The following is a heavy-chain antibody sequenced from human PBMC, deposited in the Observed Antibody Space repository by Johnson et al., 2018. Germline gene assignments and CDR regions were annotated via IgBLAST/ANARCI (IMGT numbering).Heavy chain of an antibody. CDR2: VVYDGSDK. J-gene: IGHJ3*02. CDR1: RFTFSNYG. V-gene: IGHV3-30*18. D-gene: IGHD1-26*01. CDR3: AKARIPTDDEAFDI. Sequence: VQLVQSGGGVVQPRMSIRLSCAASRFTFSNYGMHWVRQAPGKGLEWVAVVVYDGSDKYYADSVEGRFTISRDNSQNTLYLQLNSLRAEDTAGFSCAKARIPTDDEAFDIWGQGTMVTVSS.